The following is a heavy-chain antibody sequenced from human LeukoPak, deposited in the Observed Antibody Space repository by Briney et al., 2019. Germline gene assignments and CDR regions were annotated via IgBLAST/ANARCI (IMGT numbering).Heavy chain of an antibody. CDR1: GGPFSGYY. D-gene: IGHD1-14*01. CDR3: ASVGLTRNIDY. CDR2: INHSGST. V-gene: IGHV4-34*01. J-gene: IGHJ4*02. Sequence: SETLSLTCAVYGGPFSGYYWSWIRQPPGKGLEWIGEINHSGSTNYNPSLKSRVTISVDTSKNQFSLKLSSVTAADTAVYYCASVGLTRNIDYWGQGTLVTVSS.